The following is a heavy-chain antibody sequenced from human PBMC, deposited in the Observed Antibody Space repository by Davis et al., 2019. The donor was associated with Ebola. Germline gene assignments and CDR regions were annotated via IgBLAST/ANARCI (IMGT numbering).Heavy chain of an antibody. CDR1: GGSISSGGYY. CDR3: AGYYDFWSGYFAGFDP. J-gene: IGHJ5*02. V-gene: IGHV4-31*03. Sequence: SETLSLTCTVSGGSISSGGYYWSWIRQHPGKGLEWIGYIYYSGSTYYNPSLKSRVTISVDTSKNQFSLKLSSVTAADTAVYYCAGYYDFWSGYFAGFDPWGQGTLVTVSS. CDR2: IYYSGST. D-gene: IGHD3-3*01.